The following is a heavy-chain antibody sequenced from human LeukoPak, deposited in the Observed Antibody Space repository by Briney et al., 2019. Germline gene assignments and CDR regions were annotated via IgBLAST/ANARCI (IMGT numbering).Heavy chain of an antibody. V-gene: IGHV3-15*01. D-gene: IGHD3-10*01. Sequence: GGSLRLSCAASGFTFSNAWMSWVRQAPGKGLEWVGRIKSKTDGGTTDYAAPVKGRFTISRDDSKNTLYLQMNSLKTEDTAVYYCTASYGSGSYYNVALGLDAFDIWGQGTMVTVSS. CDR2: IKSKTDGGTT. CDR1: GFTFSNAW. J-gene: IGHJ3*02. CDR3: TASYGSGSYYNVALGLDAFDI.